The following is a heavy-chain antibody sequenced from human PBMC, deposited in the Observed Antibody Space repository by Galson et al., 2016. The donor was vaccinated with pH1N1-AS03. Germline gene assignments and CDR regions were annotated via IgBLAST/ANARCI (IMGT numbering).Heavy chain of an antibody. CDR3: RVVAENDAFDM. CDR1: GFAFNDYA. CDR2: IKSKTDGGTT. V-gene: IGHV3-15*01. Sequence: SLRLSCAASGFAFNDYAMTWVRQPPGKGLEWVGRIKSKTDGGTTDYAAPVKGRFTISRGDSKNTLYLQMNTLKSEDTAVYYCRVVAENDAFDMWGQGTMVTVSS. J-gene: IGHJ3*02. D-gene: IGHD3-22*01.